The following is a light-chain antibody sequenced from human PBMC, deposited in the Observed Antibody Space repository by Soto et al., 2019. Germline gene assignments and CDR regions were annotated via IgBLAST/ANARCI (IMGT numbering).Light chain of an antibody. Sequence: QSVLTQPPSVSAAPGQRVTISCSGNSSNIGGNSVSWYQQLPGTAPKLLIYDDDKRPSGIPGRFSGFKSGTSATLGITGFQTGDEADYYCGSWDSNLSAYVRGSGTKVTVL. J-gene: IGLJ1*01. V-gene: IGLV1-51*01. CDR3: GSWDSNLSAYV. CDR2: DDD. CDR1: SSNIGGNS.